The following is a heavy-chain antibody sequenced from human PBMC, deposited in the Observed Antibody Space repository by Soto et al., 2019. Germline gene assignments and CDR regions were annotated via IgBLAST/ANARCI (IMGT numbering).Heavy chain of an antibody. D-gene: IGHD2-15*01. CDR2: IIAYNGNT. CDR3: ARTYSKYLTASETEY. V-gene: IGHV1-18*01. CDR1: GYNFTTFG. J-gene: IGHJ4*02. Sequence: QVQLVQSGAEVKKPWASVKVSCKASGYNFTTFGVNWVRQAPGQGLDWMGWIIAYNGNTNYAQKLQGRVTMTTDTYTSTAYLELRSLRYDDKAVYYCARTYSKYLTASETEYWGQGNLVTVSS.